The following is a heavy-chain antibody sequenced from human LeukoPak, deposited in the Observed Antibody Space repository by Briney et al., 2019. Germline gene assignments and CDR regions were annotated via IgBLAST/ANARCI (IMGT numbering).Heavy chain of an antibody. J-gene: IGHJ4*02. V-gene: IGHV4-38-2*02. Sequence: SETLSLTCTVSGYSISSGYYWGWIRQPPGKGLEWIGSIYHSGSTYYNPSLKSRVTISVDTSKNQFSLKLSSVTAADTAVYYCARAKRVGATGKYFDYWGQGTLVTVSS. D-gene: IGHD1-26*01. CDR3: ARAKRVGATGKYFDY. CDR1: GYSISSGYY. CDR2: IYHSGST.